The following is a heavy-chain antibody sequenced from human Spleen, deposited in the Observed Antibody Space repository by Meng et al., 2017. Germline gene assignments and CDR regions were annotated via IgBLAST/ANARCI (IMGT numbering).Heavy chain of an antibody. CDR2: LYDSGKT. D-gene: IGHD6-19*01. CDR3: ARVDSSGWHFDY. J-gene: IGHJ4*02. Sequence: QVRLQEAGPGLVKPSETLSLTCSVSGGSISNYYWSWIRQPPGKELEWLGYLYDSGKTSYRPSLKSRVSISADPSKNQFSLKLSSVTAADTAVYYCARVDSSGWHFDYWGQGTLVTASS. CDR1: GGSISNYY. V-gene: IGHV4-59*01.